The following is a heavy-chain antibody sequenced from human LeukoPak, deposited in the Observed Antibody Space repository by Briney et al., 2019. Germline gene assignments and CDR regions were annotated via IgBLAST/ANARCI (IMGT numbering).Heavy chain of an antibody. Sequence: SETLSLTCTVSGGSISSSSYYWGWIRQPPGKGLEWIGSIYYSGSTYYNPSLKSRVTISVYTSKNQFSLKLSSVTAADTAVYYCARANMVRGDPYFDYWGQGTLVTVSS. CDR2: IYYSGST. V-gene: IGHV4-39*01. CDR1: GGSISSSSYY. CDR3: ARANMVRGDPYFDY. J-gene: IGHJ4*02. D-gene: IGHD3-10*01.